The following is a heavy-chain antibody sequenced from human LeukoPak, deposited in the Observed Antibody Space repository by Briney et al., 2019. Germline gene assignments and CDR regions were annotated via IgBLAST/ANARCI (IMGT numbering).Heavy chain of an antibody. J-gene: IGHJ6*03. D-gene: IGHD6-13*01. CDR3: AREQRSSIAAASLYYYYYMDV. Sequence: PSQTLSLTCTVSGGSISSGGYYWSWIRQHPGKGLEWIGYIYYSGSTYYNPSLKSRVTISVDTSKNQFSLKLSSVTAADTAVYYCAREQRSSIAAASLYYYYYMDVWGKGTTVTVS. CDR1: GGSISSGGYY. V-gene: IGHV4-31*03. CDR2: IYYSGST.